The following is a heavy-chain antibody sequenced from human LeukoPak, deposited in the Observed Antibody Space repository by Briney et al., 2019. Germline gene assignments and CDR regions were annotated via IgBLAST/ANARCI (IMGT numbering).Heavy chain of an antibody. Sequence: SETQSLTCTVSGGSISSSSYYWGWIRQPPGKGLEWIGSIYYSGSTNYNPSLKSRVTISVDTSKIQFSLKLSSVTAADTAVYYCARDVVAAAGTWDYWGQGTLVTVSS. V-gene: IGHV4-39*07. J-gene: IGHJ4*02. CDR2: IYYSGST. CDR3: ARDVVAAAGTWDY. D-gene: IGHD6-13*01. CDR1: GGSISSSSYY.